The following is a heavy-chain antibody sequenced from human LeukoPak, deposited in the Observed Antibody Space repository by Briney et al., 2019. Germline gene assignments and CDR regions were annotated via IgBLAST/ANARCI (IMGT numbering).Heavy chain of an antibody. CDR2: MSGSGGGT. CDR3: AAEGNRTYFDY. Sequence: PGGSLRLSCAASGFTFSSYAMSWVRQAPGKGLEWVSTMSGSGGGTYYADSVKGRFTISRDNSKNTLYLQMNSLRAEDTALYYCAAEGNRTYFDYWGQGTLVTVSS. J-gene: IGHJ4*02. CDR1: GFTFSSYA. D-gene: IGHD1-14*01. V-gene: IGHV3-23*01.